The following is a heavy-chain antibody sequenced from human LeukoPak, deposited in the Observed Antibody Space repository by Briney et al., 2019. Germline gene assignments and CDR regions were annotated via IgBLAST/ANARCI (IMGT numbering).Heavy chain of an antibody. D-gene: IGHD4-17*01. CDR3: TYIPTVFTVDR. Sequence: GGSLRLSCAVSGVLLSEAWMSWVRQGPGKGVEWVGRIKGRTERETTDFAAPVKGRFTISRDVSQNTIHLQMNSLRTEDTAVYYCTYIPTVFTVDRWGQGTLVTVSA. CDR1: GVLLSEAW. V-gene: IGHV3-15*01. CDR2: IKGRTERETT. J-gene: IGHJ5*02.